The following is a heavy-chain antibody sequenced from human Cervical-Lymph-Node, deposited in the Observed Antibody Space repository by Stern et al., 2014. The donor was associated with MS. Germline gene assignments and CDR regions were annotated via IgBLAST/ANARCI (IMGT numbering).Heavy chain of an antibody. D-gene: IGHD2-2*01. Sequence: QVQLVQSGGGVVQPGRSLRLSCAASGFSFSNHGMHWVRQAPGKGLEWVALIWYDGTNKWYADYVKGRFTISRDNPKKTLDLQMNSLRAEDTAVYYCARATSPYCSNNRCPLHVYFQYALDVWGLGTTVTVSS. CDR3: ARATSPYCSNNRCPLHVYFQYALDV. CDR1: GFSFSNHG. CDR2: IWYDGTNK. V-gene: IGHV3-33*01. J-gene: IGHJ6*02.